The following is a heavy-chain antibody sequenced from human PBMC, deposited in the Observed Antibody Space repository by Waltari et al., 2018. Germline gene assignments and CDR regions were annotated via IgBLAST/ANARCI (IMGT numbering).Heavy chain of an antibody. V-gene: IGHV4-31*03. J-gene: IGHJ6*02. Sequence: QVQLQESGPGLVKPSQTLSLTCSVSGDSIRSGGSYLTWIRQHPGKALEWVGFIYHSGSTSYNPSLKNRVTIESDTSKNEFSLRLTSMTAADTAVYYCARGILGATANSYYHHGMDVWGQGTAVTVSS. CDR3: ARGILGATANSYYHHGMDV. D-gene: IGHD3-3*01. CDR2: IYHSGST. CDR1: GDSIRSGGSY.